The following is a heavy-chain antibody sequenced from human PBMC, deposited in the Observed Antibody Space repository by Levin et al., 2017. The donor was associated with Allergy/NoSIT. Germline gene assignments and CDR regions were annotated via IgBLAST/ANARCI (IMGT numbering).Heavy chain of an antibody. D-gene: IGHD6-13*01. CDR3: ARVIRQQLGSPFDY. J-gene: IGHJ4*02. CDR1: GGSVSSGLYY. Sequence: GSLRLSCTVSGGSVSSGLYYWIWIRQPPGKGLEWIGYIYYSGSTNYNPSLKSRVTIGVDTSKNQFSLKLRSGTAADTAVYYCARVIRQQLGSPFDYWGQGVLVTVSS. CDR2: IYYSGST. V-gene: IGHV4-61*01.